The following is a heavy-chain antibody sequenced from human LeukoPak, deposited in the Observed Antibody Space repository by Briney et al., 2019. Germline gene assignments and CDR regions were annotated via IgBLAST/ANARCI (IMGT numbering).Heavy chain of an antibody. V-gene: IGHV3-20*04. CDR3: ARWEDGDYERDFDY. Sequence: PGGSLRLSCAASGFTFDDYGMGWVRQAPGKGLEWVSGINWNGGSTGYADSVKGRFTISRDNAKNSLYLQMNSLRAEDTAVYYCARWEDGDYERDFDYWGQGTLVTVSS. D-gene: IGHD4-17*01. CDR1: GFTFDDYG. CDR2: INWNGGST. J-gene: IGHJ4*02.